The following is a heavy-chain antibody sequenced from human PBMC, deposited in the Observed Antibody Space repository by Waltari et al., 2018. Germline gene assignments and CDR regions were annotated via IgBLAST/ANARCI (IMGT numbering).Heavy chain of an antibody. V-gene: IGHV3-74*01. CDR1: GFSFSSSW. J-gene: IGHJ3*01. CDR2: MNSDGTNT. Sequence: EVQLVESGGGLVQSGGSLRLTCEASGFSFSSSWMHWVRQGPEKGPVWISRMNSDGTNTNYADSVKGRFTISRDNFADTLFLEMNSLRPDDTAVYYCAREYDFWSGYHAFDLWGQGTKVTVFS. D-gene: IGHD3-3*01. CDR3: AREYDFWSGYHAFDL.